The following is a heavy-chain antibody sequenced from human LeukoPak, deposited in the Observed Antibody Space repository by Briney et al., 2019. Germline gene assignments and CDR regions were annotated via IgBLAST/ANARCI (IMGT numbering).Heavy chain of an antibody. CDR2: ISSGGRTI. V-gene: IGHV3-11*04. J-gene: IGHJ3*02. D-gene: IGHD2-15*01. CDR3: ARPVVAATTPDTFDI. Sequence: GGSLRLSCAASGFTFSDYYMSWVRQAPGKGLGWVSYISSGGRTIYYADSVKGRFTMSRDNAKNSLYLQMNSLRAEDTAVYYFARPVVAATTPDTFDIWGQGTMVTVSS. CDR1: GFTFSDYY.